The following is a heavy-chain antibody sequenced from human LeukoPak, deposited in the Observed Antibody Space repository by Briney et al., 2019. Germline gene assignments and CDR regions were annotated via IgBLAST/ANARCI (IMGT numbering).Heavy chain of an antibody. V-gene: IGHV3-23*01. CDR2: TTGSSGDT. Sequence: GGTLRLSCAASGFTFSDYALSWVRQTPGKGLEWVAATTGSSGDTYHADSVKGRFAISRDNSKNTLYLQMNSLRAEDTALYYCAKDRVGAILYFDYWGQGTLVTVSS. D-gene: IGHD1-26*01. J-gene: IGHJ4*02. CDR1: GFTFSDYA. CDR3: AKDRVGAILYFDY.